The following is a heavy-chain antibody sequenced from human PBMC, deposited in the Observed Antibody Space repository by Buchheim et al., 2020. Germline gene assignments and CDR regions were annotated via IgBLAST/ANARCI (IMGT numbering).Heavy chain of an antibody. CDR3: ARDHMSYGGNSEDCYYYGMDV. D-gene: IGHD4-23*01. J-gene: IGHJ6*02. V-gene: IGHV3-30*04. CDR1: GFTFSSYA. Sequence: QVQLVESGGGVVQPGRSLRLSCAASGFTFSSYAMHWVRQAPGKGLEWVAVISYDGSNKYYADSVKGRFTISRDNSKNTLYLQMNSLRAEDTAVYYCARDHMSYGGNSEDCYYYGMDVWGQGTT. CDR2: ISYDGSNK.